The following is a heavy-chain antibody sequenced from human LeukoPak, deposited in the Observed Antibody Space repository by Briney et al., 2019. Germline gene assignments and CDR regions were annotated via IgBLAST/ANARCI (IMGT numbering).Heavy chain of an antibody. Sequence: GGSLRLSCAASGFTFSSYNMNWVRQAPGKGLEWVSAISGSGGSTYYADSVKGRFTISRDNSKNTLYLQMNSPRAEDTAVYYCAKDPADYENWFDPWGQGTLVTVSS. D-gene: IGHD4-17*01. CDR1: GFTFSSYN. CDR3: AKDPADYENWFDP. J-gene: IGHJ5*02. V-gene: IGHV3-23*01. CDR2: ISGSGGST.